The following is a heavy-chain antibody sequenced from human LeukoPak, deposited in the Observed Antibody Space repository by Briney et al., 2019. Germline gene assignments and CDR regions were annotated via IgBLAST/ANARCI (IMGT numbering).Heavy chain of an antibody. CDR2: ISGSGGST. D-gene: IGHD1-26*01. CDR3: ARGIVGARPETY. V-gene: IGHV3-23*01. CDR1: GFTFSSYA. Sequence: PGGSLRLSCAASGFTFSSYAMSWVRQAPGKGLEWVSDISGSGGSTYYADSVKGRFTISRDNSKNTLYLQMNRLRAEDTAVYYCARGIVGARPETYWGQGTLVTVSS. J-gene: IGHJ4*02.